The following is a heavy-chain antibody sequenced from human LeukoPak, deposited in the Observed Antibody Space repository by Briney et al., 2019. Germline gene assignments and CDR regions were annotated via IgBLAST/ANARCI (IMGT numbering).Heavy chain of an antibody. J-gene: IGHJ5*02. D-gene: IGHD1-26*01. CDR1: GLTVSSYS. V-gene: IGHV3-48*01. Sequence: GGSLRLSCVASGLTVSSYSMNWVRQAPGKGLEWVSYISSSSSTIYYADSVKGRFTISRDNAKNSLDLQMNSLRAEDTAVYYCAKALGGSGSYRNWFDPWGQGTLVTVSS. CDR2: ISSSSSTI. CDR3: AKALGGSGSYRNWFDP.